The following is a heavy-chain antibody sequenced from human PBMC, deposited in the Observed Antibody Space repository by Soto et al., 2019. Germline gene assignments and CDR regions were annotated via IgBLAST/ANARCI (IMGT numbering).Heavy chain of an antibody. D-gene: IGHD3-10*01. CDR1: GGSISSYY. V-gene: IGHV4-59*08. CDR3: ARRYGSVFDI. CDR2: IYYSGST. J-gene: IGHJ3*02. Sequence: QVQLQESGPGLVKPSETLSLTRTVSGGSISSYYWSWIRQPPGKGLEWIGYIYYSGSTNYDPSLKSRVTISVDTSKNQFSLNLSSVTAADTAVYYCARRYGSVFDIWGQGTMVTVSS.